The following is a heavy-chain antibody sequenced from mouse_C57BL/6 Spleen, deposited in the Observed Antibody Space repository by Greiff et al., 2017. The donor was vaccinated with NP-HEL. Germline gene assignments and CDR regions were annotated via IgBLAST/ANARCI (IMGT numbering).Heavy chain of an antibody. CDR2: IDPSDSYT. J-gene: IGHJ2*01. CDR3: ARSYGRSLYYFDY. CDR1: GYTFTSYW. D-gene: IGHD1-1*01. V-gene: IGHV1-69*01. Sequence: QVQLQQPGAELVMPGASVKLSCKASGYTFTSYWMHWVKQRPGQGLEWIGEIDPSDSYTNYNQKFKGKSTLTVDKSSSTAYMQLSSLTSEDSAVYYCARSYGRSLYYFDYWGQGTTLTVSS.